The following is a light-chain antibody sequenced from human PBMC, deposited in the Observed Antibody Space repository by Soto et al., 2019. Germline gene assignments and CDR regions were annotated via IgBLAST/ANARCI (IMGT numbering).Light chain of an antibody. J-gene: IGKJ2*01. CDR3: QQYNNWPPMYT. V-gene: IGKV3-15*01. Sequence: EIVITQSPATLSVSPGERATLSCRASQSVSSNLAWYQQKPGQAPRLLIYGASTRPTGIPARFSGSGSGTEFTLTISSLQSEDFAVYYCQQYNNWPPMYTFGQGTKLEIK. CDR2: GAS. CDR1: QSVSSN.